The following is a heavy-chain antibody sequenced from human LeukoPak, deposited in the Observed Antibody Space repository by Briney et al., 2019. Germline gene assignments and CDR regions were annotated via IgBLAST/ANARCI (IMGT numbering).Heavy chain of an antibody. CDR3: ASVLYCGADCYSGRYFFDY. D-gene: IGHD2-21*02. Sequence: ASVKVSCKASGYTFTSYDMHWVRQAPGHRLEWMGIINPSGDSTSYAQKFQGRVTMTRDTSTSTVYMELSSMRSEDTAVYYCASVLYCGADCYSGRYFFDYWGQGTLVTVSS. CDR2: INPSGDST. V-gene: IGHV1-46*01. J-gene: IGHJ4*02. CDR1: GYTFTSYD.